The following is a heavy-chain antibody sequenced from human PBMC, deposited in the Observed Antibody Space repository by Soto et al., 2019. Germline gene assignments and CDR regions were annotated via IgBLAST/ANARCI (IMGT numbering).Heavy chain of an antibody. Sequence: GGSLRLSCAASGFTFSNYSMNWVRQAPGRGLEWVSYISSRSTTVYYADSVKGRFTISRDNAKNSLYLQMHSLRDDDTAVYYCARGGNIVATITNFYYYGLDVWGQGTTVTVSS. J-gene: IGHJ6*02. V-gene: IGHV3-48*02. D-gene: IGHD5-12*01. CDR3: ARGGNIVATITNFYYYGLDV. CDR1: GFTFSNYS. CDR2: ISSRSTTV.